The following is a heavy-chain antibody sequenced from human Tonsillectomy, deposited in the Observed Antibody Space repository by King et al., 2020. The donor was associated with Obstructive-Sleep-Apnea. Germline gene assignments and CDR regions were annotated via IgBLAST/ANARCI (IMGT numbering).Heavy chain of an antibody. CDR2: ISYTGSTT. Sequence: VQLQESGPGLVKPSETLSLTCTVSGGSISSYYWSWIRPPPGKGLELVGSISYTGSTTNYSPSLQSRVAISVDTSKNQVSLKLKSVTAADTAVYYCARLAHGRFDPWGQGTLVTVSS. J-gene: IGHJ5*02. V-gene: IGHV4-59*08. CDR3: ARLAHGRFDP. CDR1: GGSISSYY.